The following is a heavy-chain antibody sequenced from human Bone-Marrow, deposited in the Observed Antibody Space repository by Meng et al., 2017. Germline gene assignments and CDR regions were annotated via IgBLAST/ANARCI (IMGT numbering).Heavy chain of an antibody. Sequence: QVEFFESGAEVKKTGASVKVSCKASGYTFTSQAMHWVSQAPGQRLEWMGWINAGNGNTKYSQKFQGRVTITRDTSASTAYMELSSLRSEDTAVYYCARDRPRISSGYYSDYWGQGTLVTVSS. V-gene: IGHV1-3*01. J-gene: IGHJ4*02. D-gene: IGHD3-22*01. CDR1: GYTFTSQA. CDR2: INAGNGNT. CDR3: ARDRPRISSGYYSDY.